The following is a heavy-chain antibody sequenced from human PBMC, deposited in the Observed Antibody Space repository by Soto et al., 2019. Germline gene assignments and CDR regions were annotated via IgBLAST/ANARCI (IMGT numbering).Heavy chain of an antibody. J-gene: IGHJ5*02. CDR1: GGSISSYY. D-gene: IGHD3-10*01. Sequence: PSETLSLTCTVSGGSISSYYWSWIRQPAGKGLEWIGRIYTSGSTNYNPSLKSRVTMSVDTSKNQFSLKLSSVTAADTAVYYCARDPGFGELFQAFDPWGQGTLVTVSS. CDR2: IYTSGST. V-gene: IGHV4-4*07. CDR3: ARDPGFGELFQAFDP.